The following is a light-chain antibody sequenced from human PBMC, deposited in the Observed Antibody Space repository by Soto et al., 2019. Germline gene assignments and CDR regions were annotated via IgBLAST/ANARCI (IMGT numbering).Light chain of an antibody. CDR1: SSNIGASYD. Sequence: QSVLTQPPSVSGAPGQRVTISCTGSSSNIGASYDVHWYQLPGTAPKLLIYSDNNRPSGVPDRFSGSKSGTSASLAITGLQAEDEADYYCQSYDSSLSHSVFGGGTKLTVL. J-gene: IGLJ2*01. CDR2: SDN. CDR3: QSYDSSLSHSV. V-gene: IGLV1-40*01.